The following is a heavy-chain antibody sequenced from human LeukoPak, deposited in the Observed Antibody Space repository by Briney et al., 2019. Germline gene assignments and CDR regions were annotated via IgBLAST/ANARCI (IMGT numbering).Heavy chain of an antibody. Sequence: GGSLRLSCAASGFTFSSYWMHWVRQAPGKGLEWVSGINWNGGSTGYADSVKGRFTISRDNAKNSLFLQMNSLRAEDTAVYYCVRSIGTLDYWAQGTLVTVSS. D-gene: IGHD1-26*01. V-gene: IGHV3-20*04. J-gene: IGHJ4*02. CDR3: VRSIGTLDY. CDR2: INWNGGST. CDR1: GFTFSSYW.